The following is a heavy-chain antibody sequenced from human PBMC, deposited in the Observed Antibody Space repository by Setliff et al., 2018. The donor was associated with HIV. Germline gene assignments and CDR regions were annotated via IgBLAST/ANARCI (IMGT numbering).Heavy chain of an antibody. J-gene: IGHJ4*02. D-gene: IGHD6-19*01. Sequence: GGSLRLSCAASGFTFSNYEMSWVRQAPGKGPEWVSYITGSGDTIYYADSVKGRFTMSRDNAKDSVYLQMNTLRVEDTAVYYCAREATPRRSSGCVYFDYWGQGMMVTVSS. CDR1: GFTFSNYE. CDR3: AREATPRRSSGCVYFDY. V-gene: IGHV3-48*03. CDR2: ITGSGDTI.